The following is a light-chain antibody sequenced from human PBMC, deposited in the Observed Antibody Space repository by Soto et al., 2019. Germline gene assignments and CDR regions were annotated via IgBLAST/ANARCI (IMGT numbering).Light chain of an antibody. CDR1: SSNLGAGYD. CDR3: QSYDSSLIVSKV. V-gene: IGLV1-40*01. J-gene: IGLJ1*01. Sequence: QSVLTQPPSVSGAPGQRVTISCSGSSSNLGAGYDVQWYRQFPGTAPKLLIYANTERPSGVPDRFSGSKSGTSASLAITGLQADEEADYYCQSYDSSLIVSKVFGTGTKVTVL. CDR2: ANT.